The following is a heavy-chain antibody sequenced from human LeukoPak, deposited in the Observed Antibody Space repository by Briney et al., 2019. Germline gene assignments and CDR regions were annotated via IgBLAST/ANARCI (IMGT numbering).Heavy chain of an antibody. CDR1: GFTFSSYA. V-gene: IGHV3-23*01. D-gene: IGHD6-19*01. J-gene: IGHJ4*02. Sequence: PGGSLRLSCAASGFTFSSYAMSWVRQAPGKGLEWVSAISGSGGGTYYADSVKGRFTISRDNSKNTLYLQMNSLRAEDTAVYYCAKPVTPLAVAEGFDYWGQGTLVTVSS. CDR2: ISGSGGGT. CDR3: AKPVTPLAVAEGFDY.